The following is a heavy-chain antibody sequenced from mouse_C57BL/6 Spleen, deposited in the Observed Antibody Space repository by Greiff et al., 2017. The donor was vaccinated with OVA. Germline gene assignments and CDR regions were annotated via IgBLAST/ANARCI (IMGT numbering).Heavy chain of an antibody. D-gene: IGHD2-5*01. V-gene: IGHV1-72*01. CDR1: GYTFTSYW. CDR3: AREGSYYSNYDAMDY. Sequence: QVQLKQPGAELVKPGASVKLSCKASGYTFTSYWMHWVKQRPGRGLEWIGRIDPNSGGTKYNEKFKGKATLTVDKPSSTAYMQLSSLTSEDSAVYYCAREGSYYSNYDAMDYWGQGTSVTVSS. J-gene: IGHJ4*01. CDR2: IDPNSGGT.